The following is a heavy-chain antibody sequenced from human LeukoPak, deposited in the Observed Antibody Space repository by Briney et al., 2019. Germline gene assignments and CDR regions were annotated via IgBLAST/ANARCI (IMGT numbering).Heavy chain of an antibody. CDR2: IKQDESEK. CDR1: GFTFRSYW. D-gene: IGHD2-2*01. CDR3: ARAGVPYGADC. Sequence: PGGSLRLSCVASGFTFRSYWMSWVRQAPGKGLEWVGNIKQDESEKYYEDSVKGRFTISRDNAKNSLYLQMSSLRAEDTAVYYCARAGVPYGADCWGQGALVTVSS. V-gene: IGHV3-7*03. J-gene: IGHJ4*02.